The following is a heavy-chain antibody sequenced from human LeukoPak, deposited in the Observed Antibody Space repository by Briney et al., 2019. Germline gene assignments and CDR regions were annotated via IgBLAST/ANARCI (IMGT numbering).Heavy chain of an antibody. V-gene: IGHV3-33*01. Sequence: GRSLRLSCAASGFTFSTYGMHWVRQAPGKGLEWVAVIWFDGSYKYYANSVEGRFTISRDNSKNTMYLQMNSLRAEDTAVYYCGREKYNSGWFYFDYWGQGTLVTVSS. D-gene: IGHD6-19*01. CDR3: GREKYNSGWFYFDY. CDR2: IWFDGSYK. CDR1: GFTFSTYG. J-gene: IGHJ4*02.